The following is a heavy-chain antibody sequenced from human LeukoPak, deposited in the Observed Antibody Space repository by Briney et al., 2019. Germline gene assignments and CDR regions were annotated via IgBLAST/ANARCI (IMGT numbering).Heavy chain of an antibody. Sequence: PEGSLRLSCAASGFTFSNYAIHWVRQAPGKGLEWVASIRFNGNFYADYVKGRFTISRDNSKSTVSLQMDTLRTEDTALYYCARENWDFDFWGQGILVTVSS. CDR1: GFTFSNYA. CDR2: IRFNGN. D-gene: IGHD7-27*01. CDR3: ARENWDFDF. J-gene: IGHJ4*02. V-gene: IGHV3-30*02.